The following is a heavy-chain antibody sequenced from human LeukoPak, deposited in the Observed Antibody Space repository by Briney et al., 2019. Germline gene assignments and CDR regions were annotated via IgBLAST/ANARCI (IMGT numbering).Heavy chain of an antibody. CDR1: GGSISDYY. Sequence: SETLSLTCAVSGGSISDYYWNWIRQPPGKGLEWIGYIYYSGSTTYNPSLKSRVTMSVDAAKNQFSLKLRSVTAADTAVYYCARGDFCSKSNCYLRPMDVWGKGTTVTVSS. CDR3: ARGDFCSKSNCYLRPMDV. CDR2: IYYSGST. D-gene: IGHD3-3*01. J-gene: IGHJ6*03. V-gene: IGHV4-59*08.